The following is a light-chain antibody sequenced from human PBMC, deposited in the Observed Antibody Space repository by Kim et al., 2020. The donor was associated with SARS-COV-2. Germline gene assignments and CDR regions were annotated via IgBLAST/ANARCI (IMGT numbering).Light chain of an antibody. CDR1: PGPVTNGNF. CDR3: LLSYSDSRV. V-gene: IGLV7-46*01. J-gene: IGLJ2*01. CDR2: DTG. Sequence: PEGTATPTCDSGPGPVTNGNFPYWFQQKPGQAPRTLIYDTGNRHSWTPARFSGSRLGGKAALTLSAAQAEDEADYYCLLSYSDSRVFGGGTQLTVL.